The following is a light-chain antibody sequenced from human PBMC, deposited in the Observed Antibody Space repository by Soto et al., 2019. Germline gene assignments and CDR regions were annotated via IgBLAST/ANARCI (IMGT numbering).Light chain of an antibody. V-gene: IGKV3-11*01. J-gene: IGKJ1*01. Sequence: EIVLTQPPATLSSFPGDRVTLSCRASQYINTRLAWYQHRPGQAPRLLIYQTSLRAAGIPARFSASGSGTDFTLTISDVQPEDVALYYCHQRQSWPRTFGQGTKVDIK. CDR1: QYINTR. CDR2: QTS. CDR3: HQRQSWPRT.